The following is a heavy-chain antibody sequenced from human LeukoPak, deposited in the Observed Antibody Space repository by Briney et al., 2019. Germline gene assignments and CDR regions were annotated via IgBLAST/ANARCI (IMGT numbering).Heavy chain of an antibody. CDR2: IYYSGST. Sequence: SETLSLTCTVSGGSISSSSYYWGWIRQPPGKGLEWIGNIYYSGSTYYNPSLKSRVTISVDTSKNQFSLKLSSVTAADTAVYYCARPWAYDSSGCLPAWGQGTLVTVSS. D-gene: IGHD3-22*01. J-gene: IGHJ4*02. V-gene: IGHV4-39*01. CDR1: GGSISSSSYY. CDR3: ARPWAYDSSGCLPA.